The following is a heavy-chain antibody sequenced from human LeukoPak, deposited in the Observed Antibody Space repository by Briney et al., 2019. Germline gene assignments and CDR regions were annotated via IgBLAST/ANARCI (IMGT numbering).Heavy chain of an antibody. Sequence: PGGSLRLSCAASGFTFSSYGMSWVRQAPGKGLEWVAYIRYDGSNKYYADSVKGRFTISRDNSKNTLYVQMNSLRAEDTAVYYCARGYNNYGYVFDIWGQGTVVTVSS. D-gene: IGHD4-11*01. CDR2: IRYDGSNK. V-gene: IGHV3-30*02. CDR3: ARGYNNYGYVFDI. J-gene: IGHJ3*02. CDR1: GFTFSSYG.